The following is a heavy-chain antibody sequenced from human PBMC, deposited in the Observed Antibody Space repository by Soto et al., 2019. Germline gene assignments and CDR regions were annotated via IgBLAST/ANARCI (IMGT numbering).Heavy chain of an antibody. CDR3: ARSQGSSTSLEIYYYYYYGMDV. D-gene: IGHD2-2*01. CDR1: GGTFGSYA. Sequence: ATVKVSCKASGGTFGSYAISWVRQAPGQGLEWMGGIIPIPGTANYAQKFQGRVTIAADESTSTAYMELSSLRSEDTAVYYCARSQGSSTSLEIYYYYYYGMDVWGQGTTVTVSS. V-gene: IGHV1-69*13. J-gene: IGHJ6*02. CDR2: IIPIPGTA.